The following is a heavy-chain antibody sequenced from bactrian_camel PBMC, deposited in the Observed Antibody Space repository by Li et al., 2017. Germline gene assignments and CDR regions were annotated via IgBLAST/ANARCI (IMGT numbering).Heavy chain of an antibody. Sequence: VQLVESGGESVQVGGSLRLSCAASGNADTTLCMGWFRQAPGEEREAVAGVDIDDGTKYADSVKGRFTISKDIAKSTLYLQMDSLKPEDTAMYYCAASLTHNRYCYDWADLGYWGQGTQVTVS. V-gene: IGHV3S57*01. D-gene: IGHD2*01. CDR2: VDIDDGT. CDR3: AASLTHNRYCYDWADLGY. J-gene: IGHJ6*01. CDR1: GNADTTLC.